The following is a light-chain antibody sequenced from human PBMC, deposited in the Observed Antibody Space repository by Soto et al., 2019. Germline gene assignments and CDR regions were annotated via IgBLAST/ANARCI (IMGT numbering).Light chain of an antibody. V-gene: IGLV1-40*01. Sequence: QSVLTQPPSVSGAPGQTITISCTGSSSNFGAGYDVHWYQQLPGRAPKLIIYGNNNRHSGVPDRFSGSKSGTSVSLAITGLRGEDEADYHCQSYDSSLTNAVFGGGTKLTV. CDR3: QSYDSSLTNAV. CDR2: GNN. J-gene: IGLJ2*01. CDR1: SSNFGAGYD.